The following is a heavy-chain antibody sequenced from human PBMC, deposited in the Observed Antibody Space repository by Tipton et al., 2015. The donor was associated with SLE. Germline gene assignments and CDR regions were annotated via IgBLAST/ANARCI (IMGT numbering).Heavy chain of an antibody. CDR2: INPNSGDT. Sequence: QSGPEVKKPGASVKVSCKASGYTFTSYGISWVRQAPGQGLEWMGRINPNSGDTNYAQKFQGRVTMTRDTSISTAYMELSRLRSDDTAVYYCARELQKASGWSLGYWGQGTLVTVSS. CDR1: GYTFTSYG. V-gene: IGHV1-2*06. D-gene: IGHD6-19*01. J-gene: IGHJ4*02. CDR3: ARELQKASGWSLGY.